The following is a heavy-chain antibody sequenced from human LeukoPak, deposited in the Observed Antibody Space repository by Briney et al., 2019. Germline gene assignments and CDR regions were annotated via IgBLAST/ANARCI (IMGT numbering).Heavy chain of an antibody. V-gene: IGHV3-21*01. Sequence: GGSLRLSCAASGFTFSSYSMNWVRQAPGKGLEWVSSISSSSYIYYADSVKGRFTISRDNAKNSLYLQINSLRAEDTAVYYCARGYCSSTSCYGYYYYGMDVWGQGTTVTVSS. CDR1: GFTFSSYS. D-gene: IGHD2-2*01. CDR2: ISSSSYI. J-gene: IGHJ6*02. CDR3: ARGYCSSTSCYGYYYYGMDV.